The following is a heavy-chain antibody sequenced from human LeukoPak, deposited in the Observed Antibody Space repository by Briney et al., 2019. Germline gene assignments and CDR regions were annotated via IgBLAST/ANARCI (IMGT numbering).Heavy chain of an antibody. Sequence: GGSLRLSCAASGFTFSDYYMSWIRQAPGKGLEWVSYISSSGSTIYYADSVKGRFTISRDNAKNSLYLQMNSLRAEDTAVYYCAGTPTVTNWFDPWGQGTLVTVSS. CDR3: AGTPTVTNWFDP. J-gene: IGHJ5*02. D-gene: IGHD4-17*01. CDR2: ISSSGSTI. CDR1: GFTFSDYY. V-gene: IGHV3-11*04.